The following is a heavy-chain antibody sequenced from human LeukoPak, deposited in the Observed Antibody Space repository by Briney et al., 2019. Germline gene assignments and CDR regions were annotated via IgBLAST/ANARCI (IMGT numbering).Heavy chain of an antibody. V-gene: IGHV4-4*07. CDR1: GDSIRSYY. Sequence: SETLSLTCTVSGDSIRSYYWSWIRQPAGKGLEWIGRIYSTGITNYNPSLKSRVTMSVDTSKNQFSPKLSSVTAADTAVYYCARGSDILTGYSLGWFDPWGQGTLVTVSS. CDR2: IYSTGIT. CDR3: ARGSDILTGYSLGWFDP. J-gene: IGHJ5*02. D-gene: IGHD3-9*01.